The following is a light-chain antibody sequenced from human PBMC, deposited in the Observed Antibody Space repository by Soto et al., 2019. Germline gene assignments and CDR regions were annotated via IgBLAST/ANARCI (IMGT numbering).Light chain of an antibody. Sequence: QSVLTQSPSVSGAPGQRVTISCTGSSSNIGAGYDVHWYQQLPGTAPKLLIYDNSNRPSGVSDRFSGSKSGTSASLAITGLQAEDEAEYYCQSYDSSLSGSVFGGGTQLTVL. CDR1: SSNIGAGYD. J-gene: IGLJ7*01. CDR2: DNS. V-gene: IGLV1-40*01. CDR3: QSYDSSLSGSV.